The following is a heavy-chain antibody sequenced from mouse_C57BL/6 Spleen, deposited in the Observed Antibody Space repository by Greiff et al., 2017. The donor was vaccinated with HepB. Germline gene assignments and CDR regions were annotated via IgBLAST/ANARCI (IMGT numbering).Heavy chain of an antibody. D-gene: IGHD1-1*01. CDR3: ARSGFITTVVAFDY. CDR2: INPSNGGT. V-gene: IGHV1-53*01. Sequence: QVQLQQSGTELVKPGASVKLSCKASGYTFTSYWMHWVKQRPGQGLEWIGNINPSNGGTNYNEKFKSKATLTVDKSSSTAYMQLSSLTSEDSAVYYCARSGFITTVVAFDYWGQGTTLTVSS. CDR1: GYTFTSYW. J-gene: IGHJ2*01.